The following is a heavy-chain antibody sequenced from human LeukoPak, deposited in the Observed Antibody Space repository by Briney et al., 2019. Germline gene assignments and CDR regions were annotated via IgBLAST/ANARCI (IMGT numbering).Heavy chain of an antibody. CDR2: INQKDKGYAT. CDR3: ARDSGTYNWLDP. CDR1: EFTFTGSA. D-gene: IGHD1-26*01. Sequence: GGSLKLSCAASEFTFTGSAIHWVRQSSGKGRDWVGQINQKDKGYATATAYAASVKGRVTISRDDSINTAYLQMKSLKAEDTAIYYCARDSGTYNWLDPWGQGTLVTVS. V-gene: IGHV3-73*01. J-gene: IGHJ5*02.